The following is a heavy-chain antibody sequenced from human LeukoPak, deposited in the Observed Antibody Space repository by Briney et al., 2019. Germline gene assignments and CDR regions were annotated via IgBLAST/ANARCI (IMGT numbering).Heavy chain of an antibody. D-gene: IGHD6-13*01. J-gene: IGHJ4*02. CDR1: GGSISSYY. CDR2: IYYSGST. Sequence: PSETLSLTCTVSGGSISSYYWSWIRHPPGKGLEWIGYIYYSGSTNYNPSFKSRVTISVDTSKNQFSLKVSSVTAADTAVYYCARGSDTAAGLYWGQGTLVTVSS. CDR3: ARGSDTAAGLY. V-gene: IGHV4-59*12.